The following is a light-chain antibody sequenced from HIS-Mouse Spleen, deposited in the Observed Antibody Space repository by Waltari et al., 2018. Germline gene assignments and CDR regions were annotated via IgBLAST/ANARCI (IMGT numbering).Light chain of an antibody. CDR3: CSYAGSYTGV. J-gene: IGLJ1*01. CDR1: SSDVGVYNH. V-gene: IGLV2-11*02. Sequence: QSALTQPRSVSGSPGPSVTISCTGTSSDVGVYNHVPWYQQHPGKAPELMIYDVCKRPSGVPDRFSGSKSGNTASLTISGLQAEDEADYYCCSYAGSYTGVFGTGTKVTVL. CDR2: DVC.